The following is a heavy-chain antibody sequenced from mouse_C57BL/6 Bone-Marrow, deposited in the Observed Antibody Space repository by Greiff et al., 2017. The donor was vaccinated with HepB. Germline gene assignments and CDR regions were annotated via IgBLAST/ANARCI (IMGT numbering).Heavy chain of an antibody. CDR2: IYPGNSDT. J-gene: IGHJ1*03. CDR3: TGLPYLYWYFDV. Sequence: VQLQQSGTVLARPGASVKMSCKTSGYTFTSYWMHWVKQRPGQGLEWIGAIYPGNSDTSYNQKFKGKAKLTAVTSASTAYMELSSLTNEDSAVYYCTGLPYLYWYFDVWGTGTTVTVSS. V-gene: IGHV1-5*01. CDR1: GYTFTSYW. D-gene: IGHD2-4*01.